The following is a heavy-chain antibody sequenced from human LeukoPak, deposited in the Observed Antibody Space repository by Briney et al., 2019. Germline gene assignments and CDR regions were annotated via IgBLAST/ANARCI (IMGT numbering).Heavy chain of an antibody. Sequence: GGSLRLSCAASGFTFDDYGMSWVRQAPGKGLEWVSGINWNGGSTGYADSVKGRFTISRDNAKNSLYLQMNSLRAEDTALYYCARDGSVWSGHYTHYYYMDVWGKGTTVTVSS. V-gene: IGHV3-20*04. J-gene: IGHJ6*03. CDR1: GFTFDDYG. CDR2: INWNGGST. CDR3: ARDGSVWSGHYTHYYYMDV. D-gene: IGHD3-3*01.